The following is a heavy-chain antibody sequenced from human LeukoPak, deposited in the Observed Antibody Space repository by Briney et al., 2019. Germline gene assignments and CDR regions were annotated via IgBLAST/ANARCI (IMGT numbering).Heavy chain of an antibody. Sequence: SETLSLTCTVSGGSIGSFYWSWIRQPPGKGLEWIGYIYYNGSTNYNPSLKSRVTISVDTPKNHFSLKLSSVSVADTAVYYCARGLGTINFDYWGQGTLVTVSS. J-gene: IGHJ4*02. V-gene: IGHV4-59*01. CDR2: IYYNGST. CDR1: GGSIGSFY. CDR3: ARGLGTINFDY. D-gene: IGHD1-7*01.